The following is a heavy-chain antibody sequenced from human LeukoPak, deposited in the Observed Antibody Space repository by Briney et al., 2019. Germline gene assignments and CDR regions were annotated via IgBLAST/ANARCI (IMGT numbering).Heavy chain of an antibody. CDR3: ARVWYPYSSSSGLGY. CDR1: GFTFSSYS. D-gene: IGHD6-6*01. V-gene: IGHV3-48*04. J-gene: IGHJ4*02. Sequence: PGGSLRLSCAASGFTFSSYSMNWVRQAPGKGLEWVSYISSSSSTIYYADSVKGRFSISRDNAKNSLYLQMNSLRAEDSALYYCARVWYPYSSSSGLGYWGQGTLVTVSS. CDR2: ISSSSSTI.